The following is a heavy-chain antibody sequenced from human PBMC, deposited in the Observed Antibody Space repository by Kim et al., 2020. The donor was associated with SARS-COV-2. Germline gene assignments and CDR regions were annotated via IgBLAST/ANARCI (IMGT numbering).Heavy chain of an antibody. D-gene: IGHD1-26*01. V-gene: IGHV1-46*01. J-gene: IGHJ4*02. Sequence: SYAQKFQGRVTMTRDTSTSTVYMGLSSLRSEDTAVYYCAREWELQPMVYWGQGTLVTVSS. CDR3: AREWELQPMVY.